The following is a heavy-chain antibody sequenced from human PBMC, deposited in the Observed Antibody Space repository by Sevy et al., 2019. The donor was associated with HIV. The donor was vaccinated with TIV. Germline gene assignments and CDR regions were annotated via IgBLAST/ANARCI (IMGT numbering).Heavy chain of an antibody. CDR1: GFTFSSYW. CDR2: IKQDGSEK. V-gene: IGHV3-7*01. D-gene: IGHD3-3*01. CDR3: AREGRITILGSYYYGMDV. J-gene: IGHJ6*02. Sequence: GGSLRLSCAASGFTFSSYWMSWVRQAPGKGLEWVANIKQDGSEKYYVDSVKGRFTITRDNAKNSLYLQMNSLRAEDTAVYYCAREGRITILGSYYYGMDVWGQGTTVTVSS.